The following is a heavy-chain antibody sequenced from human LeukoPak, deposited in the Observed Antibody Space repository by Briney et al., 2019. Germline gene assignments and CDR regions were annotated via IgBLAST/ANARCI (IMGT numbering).Heavy chain of an antibody. Sequence: PGGSLRLSCAASGFTFSNAWMSWVRQAPGKGLEWVGRIKSNTDGGTTDYAAPVKGRFTISRDDSKNTLYLQMNSLKTEDTAVYYCTTVMRFGESYYFDYWAREPWSPSPQ. CDR1: GFTFSNAW. CDR3: TTVMRFGESYYFDY. D-gene: IGHD3-10*01. CDR2: IKSNTDGGTT. J-gene: IGHJ4*02. V-gene: IGHV3-15*01.